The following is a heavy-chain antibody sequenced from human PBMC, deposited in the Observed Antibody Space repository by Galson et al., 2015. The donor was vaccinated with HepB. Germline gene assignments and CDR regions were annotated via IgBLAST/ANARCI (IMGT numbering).Heavy chain of an antibody. D-gene: IGHD6-19*01. V-gene: IGHV3-9*01. CDR1: GYTFDDYA. J-gene: IGHJ3*02. CDR2: ISWNSGSI. CDR3: AKDGLPGIAVKGMVCAFDI. Sequence: SLRLSCAASGYTFDDYAMRWVRQAPGKGLEWVSGISWNSGSIGYADSVKGRFTISRDNAKNSLYLQMNSLRAEDTALYYCAKDGLPGIAVKGMVCAFDIWGQGTMVTVSS.